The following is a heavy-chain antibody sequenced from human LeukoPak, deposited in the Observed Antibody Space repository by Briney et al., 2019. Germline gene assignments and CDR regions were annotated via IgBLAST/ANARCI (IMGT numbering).Heavy chain of an antibody. V-gene: IGHV3-23*01. Sequence: GGSLRLSCAASGFTFSNYAMSWVRQAPGKGLEWVSGISGSGGSASYADSVKGRFTISRDNSKNTLFLQMNSLRAEDTAVYYRARDYYGSGSYYDYWGQGTLVTVSS. J-gene: IGHJ4*02. D-gene: IGHD3-10*01. CDR1: GFTFSNYA. CDR3: ARDYYGSGSYYDY. CDR2: ISGSGGSA.